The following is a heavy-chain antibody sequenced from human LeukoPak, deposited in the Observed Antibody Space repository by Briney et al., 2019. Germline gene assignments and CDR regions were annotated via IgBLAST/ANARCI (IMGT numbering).Heavy chain of an antibody. J-gene: IGHJ6*02. CDR3: ARWAAGHGMDV. CDR2: TYYRSKWYN. D-gene: IGHD6-13*01. CDR1: GDSVSSNSAG. Sequence: SQTLSLTCAISGDSVSSNSAGWNWIRLSPSRGLEWLGRTYYRSKWYNDYAVSVESRITINPDTSKNQFSLQLYSVTPEDTAVYYCARWAAGHGMDVWGQGTTVTVS. V-gene: IGHV6-1*01.